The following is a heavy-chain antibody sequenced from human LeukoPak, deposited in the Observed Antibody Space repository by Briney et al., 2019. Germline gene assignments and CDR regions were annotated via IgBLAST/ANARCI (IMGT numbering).Heavy chain of an antibody. Sequence: SETLSLTCTVSGGSISSGDYYWSWIRQPPGKGLEWIGYIYYSGSNYYNPSLKHRVTISVDTSKNQFSLKLSSVTAADTAVYYCASYSSGWYDAFDIWGQGTMVTVSS. J-gene: IGHJ3*02. CDR2: IYYSGSN. CDR3: ASYSSGWYDAFDI. CDR1: GGSISSGDYY. V-gene: IGHV4-30-4*08. D-gene: IGHD6-19*01.